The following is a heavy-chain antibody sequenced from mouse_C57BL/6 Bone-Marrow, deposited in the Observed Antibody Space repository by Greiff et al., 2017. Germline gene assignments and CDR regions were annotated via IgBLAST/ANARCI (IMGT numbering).Heavy chain of an antibody. CDR2: IDPETGGT. D-gene: IGHD3-2*02. V-gene: IGHV1-15*01. CDR1: GYTFTDYE. Sequence: QVHVKQSGAELVRPGASVTLSCKASGYTFTDYEMHWVKQTPVPGLEWIGAIDPETGGTAYNQKFKGQAILTADKSSSTAYMELRSLPSEDSAVYYCTISGKKLRLGDYYAMDYWGQGTSVTVSS. J-gene: IGHJ4*01. CDR3: TISGKKLRLGDYYAMDY.